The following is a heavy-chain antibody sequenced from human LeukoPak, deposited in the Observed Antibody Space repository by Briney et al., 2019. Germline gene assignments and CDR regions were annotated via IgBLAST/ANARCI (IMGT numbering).Heavy chain of an antibody. CDR3: ARDRAVYSDSRGYYPDAFDI. Sequence: KPGGSLRLSCAASGFTFSSYNMNWVGQAPGKGLEWVSSISSRSNYIYLADSLKGRFTISRDNAKNSLYLQMNSLRAEDTAMYYCARDRAVYSDSRGYYPDAFDIWGQGTMVTVSS. CDR1: GFTFSSYN. V-gene: IGHV3-21*01. CDR2: ISSRSNYI. D-gene: IGHD3-22*01. J-gene: IGHJ3*02.